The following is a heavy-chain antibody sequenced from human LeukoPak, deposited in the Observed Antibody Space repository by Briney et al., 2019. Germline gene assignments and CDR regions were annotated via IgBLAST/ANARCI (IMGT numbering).Heavy chain of an antibody. V-gene: IGHV4-59*01. CDR1: GASINTYY. CDR2: IYYSGST. CDR3: ARLTRGGSYYYYYYYMDV. J-gene: IGHJ6*03. D-gene: IGHD1-26*01. Sequence: SETLSLTCTVSGASINTYYWSWIRQPPGKGLEWIGYIYYSGSTNYNPSLKSRVTVSVDTSKSQFSLKLSSVTAADTAVYYCARLTRGGSYYYYYYYMDVWGKGTTVTVSS.